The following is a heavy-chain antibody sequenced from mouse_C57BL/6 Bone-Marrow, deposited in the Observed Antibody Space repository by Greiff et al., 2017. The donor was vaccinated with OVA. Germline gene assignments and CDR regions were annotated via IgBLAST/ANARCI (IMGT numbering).Heavy chain of an antibody. J-gene: IGHJ3*01. CDR3: ERLLREFAY. Sequence: QVQLQQSGPELVKPGASVKISCKASGYTFTDYSIHWVKQRPGQGLEWIGWIFPGSGSTYYNEKFKGKATLPVAKSSSTAYMLLSNQTSEDSAVYICERLLREFAYWGQGTPVTVSA. CDR1: GYTFTDYS. D-gene: IGHD1-1*01. V-gene: IGHV1-75*01. CDR2: IFPGSGST.